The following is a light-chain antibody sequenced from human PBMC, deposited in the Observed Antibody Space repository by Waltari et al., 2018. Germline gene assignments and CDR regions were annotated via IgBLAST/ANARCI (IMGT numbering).Light chain of an antibody. J-gene: IGKJ4*01. Sequence: EIVLTQSPATLSLSPGERATLSCRASQSASKYVAWYQQRPGQPPRLLIYDASNRAAGVPDRFDAFGSGTDFTLTINSLEPEGFAVYYCQQRNDWPLTFGGGTRVEIK. CDR2: DAS. V-gene: IGKV3-11*01. CDR1: QSASKY. CDR3: QQRNDWPLT.